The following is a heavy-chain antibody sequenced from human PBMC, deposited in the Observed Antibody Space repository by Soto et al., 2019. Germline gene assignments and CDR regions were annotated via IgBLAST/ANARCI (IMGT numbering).Heavy chain of an antibody. CDR1: GFTFSSYA. CDR2: LSYAGSNK. Sequence: QVQLVESGGGVVQPVRSLRLSCAASGFTFSSYAMHCGRQAPGKGLEWVAVLSYAGSNKYYADSVKCRFTISRDNSTNALYLQMNCLRAEDTAVDYCAIDPLWGTAMVLWYFDLWGRGTLVTVSS. V-gene: IGHV3-30-3*01. J-gene: IGHJ2*01. D-gene: IGHD5-18*01. CDR3: AIDPLWGTAMVLWYFDL.